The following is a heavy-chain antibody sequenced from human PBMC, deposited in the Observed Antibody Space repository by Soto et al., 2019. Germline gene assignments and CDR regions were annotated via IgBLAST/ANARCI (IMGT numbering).Heavy chain of an antibody. CDR3: ARYYDGSGNSDAFDI. CDR2: IKQDGSEK. V-gene: IGHV3-7*03. J-gene: IGHJ3*02. Sequence: RRLSCAASGFTFSSYWMTWVRQAPGKGLEWVTNIKQDGSEKYYVDSVKGRFTISRDNAENSLSLEMNSLRAEDTAIYYCARYYDGSGNSDAFDIWGQGTMVTVSS. CDR1: GFTFSSYW. D-gene: IGHD3-22*01.